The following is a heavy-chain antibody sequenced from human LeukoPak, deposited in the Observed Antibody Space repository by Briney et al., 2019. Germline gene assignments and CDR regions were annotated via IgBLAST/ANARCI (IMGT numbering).Heavy chain of an antibody. V-gene: IGHV4-39*01. Sequence: PSETLSLTCTVSGGSISSSSYYWGGIREPPGKGLEWVGSIYYSGSTYYNPSLKSRVTISVDTSKNQFSLTLSSVTAADTAVYYCAGGMVRGVLKDYYYGMDVWGQGTTVTVSS. CDR1: GGSISSSSYY. CDR3: AGGMVRGVLKDYYYGMDV. D-gene: IGHD3-10*01. CDR2: IYYSGST. J-gene: IGHJ6*02.